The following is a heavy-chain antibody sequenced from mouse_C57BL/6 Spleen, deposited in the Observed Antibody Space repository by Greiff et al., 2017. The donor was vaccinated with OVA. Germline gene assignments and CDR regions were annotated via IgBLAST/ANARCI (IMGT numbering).Heavy chain of an antibody. CDR1: GYSFTGYY. V-gene: IGHV1-42*01. Sequence: EVQLVESGPELVKPGASVKISCKASGYSFTGYYMNWVKQSPEKSLEWIGEINPSTGGTTYNQKFKAKATLTVDKSSSTAYMQLKSLTSEDSAVYYCARRSYGNYEYYFDYWGQGTTLTVSS. D-gene: IGHD2-1*01. J-gene: IGHJ2*01. CDR2: INPSTGGT. CDR3: ARRSYGNYEYYFDY.